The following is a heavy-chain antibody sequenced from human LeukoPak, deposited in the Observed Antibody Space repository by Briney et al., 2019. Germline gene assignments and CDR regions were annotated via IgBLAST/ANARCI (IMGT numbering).Heavy chain of an antibody. V-gene: IGHV4-39*01. CDR3: ARSTRYPSSWRSLFDP. CDR1: GVSISSSTNY. J-gene: IGHJ5*02. D-gene: IGHD6-13*01. CDR2: INYNGST. Sequence: SSETLSLTCSVSGVSISSSTNYWGWIRQPPGKGLQWIGSINYNGSTYYNTSLKSRVTMSVDTTKNQFSLKLSSVTAEDTAVYYCARSTRYPSSWRSLFDPWGQGTLVTVSS.